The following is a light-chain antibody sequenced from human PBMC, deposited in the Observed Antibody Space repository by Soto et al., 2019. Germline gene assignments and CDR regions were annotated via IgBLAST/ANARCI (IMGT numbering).Light chain of an antibody. J-gene: IGKJ4*01. CDR2: GAS. CDR1: QAVSSN. Sequence: EIVMTQSPDTLSVSPGDTATLSCRASQAVSSNLAWYQKKPGQAPRLLMYGASTRATGIPARFSGSGSGTDFTLTISSLQSEDFAVYYCQQYNNWPPLTFGGGTKVEMK. CDR3: QQYNNWPPLT. V-gene: IGKV3-15*01.